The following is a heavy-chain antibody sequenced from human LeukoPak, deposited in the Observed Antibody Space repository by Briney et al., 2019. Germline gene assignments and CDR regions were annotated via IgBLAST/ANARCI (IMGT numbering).Heavy chain of an antibody. CDR3: ARDLFAYYYDSSGYKFGVDY. CDR1: GYTFTGYY. CDR2: INPNSGGT. D-gene: IGHD3-22*01. Sequence: GASVKVSCKASGYTFTGYYMHWVRQAPGQGLEWMGWINPNSGGTNYAQKFQGRVTMTRDTSISTAYMELSRLRSDDTAVYYCARDLFAYYYDSSGYKFGVDYWGQGTLVTVSS. V-gene: IGHV1-2*02. J-gene: IGHJ4*02.